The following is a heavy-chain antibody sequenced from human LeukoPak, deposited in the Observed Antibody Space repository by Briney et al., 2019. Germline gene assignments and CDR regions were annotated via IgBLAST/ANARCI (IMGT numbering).Heavy chain of an antibody. V-gene: IGHV3-23*01. D-gene: IGHD6-13*01. CDR1: GFTFSSYA. J-gene: IGHJ3*02. CDR2: ISGSGGSP. Sequence: GGSLRLSCAASGFTFSSYAMSWVRQAPGKGLEWVSAISGSGGSPYYADSVKGRFTISRDNSKNTLYLQMNSLRAEDTAVYYCAKRGAAGQVAFDIWGQGTMVTVSS. CDR3: AKRGAAGQVAFDI.